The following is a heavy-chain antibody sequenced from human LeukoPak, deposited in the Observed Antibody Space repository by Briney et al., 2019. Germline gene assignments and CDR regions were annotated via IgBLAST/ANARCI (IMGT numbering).Heavy chain of an antibody. CDR2: IYTSGST. CDR3: ARVTTSGSYKFDY. CDR1: GFTFSRYA. J-gene: IGHJ4*02. D-gene: IGHD3-10*01. V-gene: IGHV3-53*01. Sequence: GGSLRLSCAASGFTFSRYAMSWVRQAPGKGLEWVSLIYTSGSTYYADSVKGRFTISRDNSKNTLYLQMNSLRAEDTAVYYCARVTTSGSYKFDYWGQGTLVTVSS.